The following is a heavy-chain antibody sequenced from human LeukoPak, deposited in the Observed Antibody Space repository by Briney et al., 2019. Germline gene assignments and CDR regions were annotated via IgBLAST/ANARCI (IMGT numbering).Heavy chain of an antibody. CDR1: GFTVSSNY. CDR3: EKRTGYEAQYYYYYLDL. CDR2: IYSGGST. D-gene: IGHD5-12*01. J-gene: IGHJ6*03. V-gene: IGHV3-66*01. Sequence: GGSLRLSCAASGFTVSSNYMSWVRQAPGKGLEWVSVIYSGGSTYYADSVKGRFTISRDNSKNTLYLQMNSLRADDTALYYCEKRTGYEAQYYYYYLDLRRKGTTVTIPS.